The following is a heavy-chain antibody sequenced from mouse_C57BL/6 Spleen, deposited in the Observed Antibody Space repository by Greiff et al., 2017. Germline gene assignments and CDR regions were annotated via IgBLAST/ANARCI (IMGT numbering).Heavy chain of an antibody. V-gene: IGHV1-74*01. CDR3: ASPAYYCDY. CDR2: IHPSDSDT. Sequence: QVQLQQPGAELVKPGASVKVSCKASGYTFTSYWMHWVKQRPGQGLEWIGRIHPSDSDTNYNQKFTSKATFTVDKSTSTAYMQRSSLTSEDAAVYYCASPAYYCDYWGQGTTLTVSS. J-gene: IGHJ2*01. CDR1: GYTFTSYW.